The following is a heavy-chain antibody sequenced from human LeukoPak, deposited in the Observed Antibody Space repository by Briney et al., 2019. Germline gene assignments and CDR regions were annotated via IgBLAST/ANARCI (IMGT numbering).Heavy chain of an antibody. CDR1: GGSISNENW. Sequence: PSETLSLTCAVSGGSISNENWWGWVRQPPGKGLEWIGEIYHSGSTNYIPSLKSRITISVDKSKNQFSLKLTSVTAADTAVYYCAGSPIGYGMDVWGQGTTVTVSS. V-gene: IGHV4-4*02. CDR3: AGSPIGYGMDV. J-gene: IGHJ6*02. CDR2: IYHSGST.